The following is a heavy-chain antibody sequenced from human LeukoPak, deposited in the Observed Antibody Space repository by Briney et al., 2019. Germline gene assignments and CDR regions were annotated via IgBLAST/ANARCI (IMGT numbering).Heavy chain of an antibody. Sequence: PSETLSLTCTVSGGSISSGDYYWSWIRQPPGKGLEWIGYIYYSGSTYYNPSLKSRVTISVDTSKNQFSLKLSSVTAADTAVYYCARTQDSYYYDSSGYTPFDYWGQGTLVTVSS. J-gene: IGHJ4*02. V-gene: IGHV4-30-4*08. CDR3: ARTQDSYYYDSSGYTPFDY. D-gene: IGHD3-22*01. CDR2: IYYSGST. CDR1: GGSISSGDYY.